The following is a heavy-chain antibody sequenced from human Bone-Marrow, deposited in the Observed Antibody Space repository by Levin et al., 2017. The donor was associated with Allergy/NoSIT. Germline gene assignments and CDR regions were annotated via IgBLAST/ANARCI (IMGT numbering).Heavy chain of an antibody. Sequence: PGESLKISCVASGFTFSDFEMNWVRQAPGKGLEWISHIGSSGFTQYYADSVRGRFSISRDNAKNSLYLQMNSLRAEDTAVYFCARAPNWAYYYLDVWGRGTTVTVSS. CDR2: IGSSGFTQ. V-gene: IGHV3-48*03. J-gene: IGHJ6*03. CDR3: ARAPNWAYYYLDV. CDR1: GFTFSDFE. D-gene: IGHD7-27*01.